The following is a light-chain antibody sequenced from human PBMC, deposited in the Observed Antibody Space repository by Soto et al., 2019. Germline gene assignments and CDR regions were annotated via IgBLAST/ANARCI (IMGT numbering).Light chain of an antibody. CDR1: SSDVGGYDY. CDR3: CSHSSSITWM. Sequence: QSALTQPPSASGSPGQSVTISCTGTSSDVGGYDYVSWYQQHPGKAPKLMIYEVTIRPSGVSDRFSGSKSGNTASLTVSGLQAEDEAVYYCCSHSSSITWMFGGGTKLTVL. CDR2: EVT. V-gene: IGLV2-8*01. J-gene: IGLJ3*02.